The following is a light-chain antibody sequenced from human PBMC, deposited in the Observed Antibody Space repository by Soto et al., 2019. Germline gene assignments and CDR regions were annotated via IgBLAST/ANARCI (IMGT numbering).Light chain of an antibody. Sequence: DRVTITSRASQSISRGLAWYQQKPGKAPNLLIYDASTLESGVPSRFSGSGSGTEFTLTISCLHPDDFATYYCQHYSSVWAFGQGTQGGYQ. V-gene: IGKV1-5*01. CDR2: DAS. CDR3: QHYSSVWA. J-gene: IGKJ1*01. CDR1: QSISRG.